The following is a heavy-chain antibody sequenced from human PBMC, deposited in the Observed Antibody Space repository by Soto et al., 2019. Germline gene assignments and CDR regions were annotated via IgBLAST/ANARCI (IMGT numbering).Heavy chain of an antibody. CDR3: ARYCSSSLCPEDHYFAFKV. J-gene: IGHJ6*02. D-gene: IGHD2-2*01. CDR1: GGSIYTYY. Sequence: QMQLQESGPGLVKPSETLSLTCNVSGGSIYTYYSNWIRQSPGKGLEWIGYISAGGSTNYDPSLKRRVTISVDTYERQLPLMLGAVSAPNTARYSCARYCSSSLCPEDHYFAFKVWVQGTTVTVSS. V-gene: IGHV4-59*01. CDR2: ISAGGST.